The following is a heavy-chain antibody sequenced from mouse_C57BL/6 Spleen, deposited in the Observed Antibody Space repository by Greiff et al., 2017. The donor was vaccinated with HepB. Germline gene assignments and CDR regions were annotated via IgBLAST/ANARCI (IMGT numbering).Heavy chain of an antibody. V-gene: IGHV5-4*03. CDR1: GFTFSSYA. D-gene: IGHD2-4*01. Sequence: DVMLVESGGGLVKPGGSLKLSCAASGFTFSSYAMSWVRQTPEKRLEWVATISDGGSYTYYPDNVKGRFTISRDNAKNNLYLQMSHLKSEDTAMYYCASFYYDYDDFAYWGQGTLVTVSA. CDR2: ISDGGSYT. J-gene: IGHJ3*01. CDR3: ASFYYDYDDFAY.